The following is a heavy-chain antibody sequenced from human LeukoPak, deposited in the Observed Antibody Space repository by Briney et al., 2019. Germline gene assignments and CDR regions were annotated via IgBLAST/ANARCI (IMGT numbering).Heavy chain of an antibody. V-gene: IGHV4-59*01. Sequence: ASETLSLTCTVSGGSISSYSWSWIRQPPGKGLEWIGYIYYSGSTNYNPSLKSRVAISVDMSKNQFSLKLSSVTAADTAVYYCATHPPKVCTGGSCTDYWGQGTLVTVSS. CDR3: ATHPPKVCTGGSCTDY. J-gene: IGHJ4*02. CDR2: IYYSGST. D-gene: IGHD2-15*01. CDR1: GGSISSYS.